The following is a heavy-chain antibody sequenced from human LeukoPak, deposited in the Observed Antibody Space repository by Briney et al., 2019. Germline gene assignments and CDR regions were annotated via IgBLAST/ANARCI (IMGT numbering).Heavy chain of an antibody. Sequence: GGSLRLSCAASGFTFSSYGMHWVRQAPGKGLEWVAVISYDGSNKYYADSVRGRFTISRDNSKNTLYLQMNSLRAEDTAVYYCAKVVATYYYYGMDVWGQGTTVTVSS. CDR3: AKVVATYYYYGMDV. CDR1: GFTFSSYG. CDR2: ISYDGSNK. J-gene: IGHJ6*02. D-gene: IGHD1-26*01. V-gene: IGHV3-30*18.